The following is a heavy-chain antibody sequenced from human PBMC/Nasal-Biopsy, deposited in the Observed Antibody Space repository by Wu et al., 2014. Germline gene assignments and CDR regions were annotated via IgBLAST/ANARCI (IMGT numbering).Heavy chain of an antibody. CDR2: IYWDDDK. J-gene: IGHJ4*02. CDR1: GFSLSNRGVA. V-gene: IGHV2-5*02. Sequence: SGFSLSNRGVAVGWIRQPPGKALECLALIYWDDDKRYSPSLKTRLTITRDTSRNQVVLTMTNMDPVDTATYYCAHAITGVGAQRGEHFGFWGQGTLVTVSS. CDR3: AHAITGVGAQRGEHFGF. D-gene: IGHD3-10*01.